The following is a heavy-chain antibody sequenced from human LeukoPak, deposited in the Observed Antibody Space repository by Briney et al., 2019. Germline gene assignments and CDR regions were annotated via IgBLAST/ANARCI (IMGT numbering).Heavy chain of an antibody. CDR3: ARYYDSSGYYYGGNYFDY. CDR1: GYTFTGYY. Sequence: ASVKVSCKASGYTFTGYYMHWVRQAPGRGLGWMGWINPNSGGTNYAQKFQGRVTMTRDTSISTAYMELSRLRSDDTAVYYCARYYDSSGYYYGGNYFDYWGQGTLVTVSS. D-gene: IGHD3-22*01. V-gene: IGHV1-2*02. CDR2: INPNSGGT. J-gene: IGHJ4*02.